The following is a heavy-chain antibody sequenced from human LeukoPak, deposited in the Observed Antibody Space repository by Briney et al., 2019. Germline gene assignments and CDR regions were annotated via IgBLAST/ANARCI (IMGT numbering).Heavy chain of an antibody. D-gene: IGHD4-17*01. V-gene: IGHV3-66*01. J-gene: IGHJ4*02. CDR2: IYSGGGT. CDR1: GFTVSSNY. CDR3: ARDSPDYGDYSLDY. Sequence: GGSLRLSCAASGFTVSSNYMSWVRQAPGKGLEWVSVIYSGGGTYYADSVKGRFTISRDNSKNTLYLQMNSLRAEDTAVYYCARDSPDYGDYSLDYWGQGTLVTVSS.